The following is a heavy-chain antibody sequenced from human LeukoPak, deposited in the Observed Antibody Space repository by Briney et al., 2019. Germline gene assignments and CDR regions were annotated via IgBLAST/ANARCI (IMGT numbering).Heavy chain of an antibody. D-gene: IGHD6-6*01. J-gene: IGHJ4*02. Sequence: GGSLRLSCEASGFTFSNYWMTWVRQAPGKGLEWVANIKQDGSDENYVDSVKGRFTISRDNGKNPLYLQMNSLRAEDTAVYYCARGGSDSDYWGQGTLVTVSS. CDR3: ARGGSDSDY. V-gene: IGHV3-7*04. CDR2: IKQDGSDE. CDR1: GFTFSNYW.